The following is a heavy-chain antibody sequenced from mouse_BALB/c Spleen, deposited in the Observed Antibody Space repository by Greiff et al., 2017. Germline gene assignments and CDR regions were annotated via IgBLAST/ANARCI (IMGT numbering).Heavy chain of an antibody. D-gene: IGHD2-4*01. Sequence: VQLQQSGAELVRSGASVKLSCTASGFNIKDYYMHWVKQRPEQGLEWIGWIDPENGDTEYAPKFQGKATMTADTSSNTAYLQLSSLTSEDTAVYYCNRVITTRYCDVWGAGTTVTVSS. J-gene: IGHJ1*01. V-gene: IGHV14-4*02. CDR1: GFNIKDYY. CDR2: IDPENGDT. CDR3: NRVITTRYCDV.